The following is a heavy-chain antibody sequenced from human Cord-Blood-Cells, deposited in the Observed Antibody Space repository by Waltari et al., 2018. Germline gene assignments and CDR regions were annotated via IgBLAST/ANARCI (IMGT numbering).Heavy chain of an antibody. V-gene: IGHV3-23*01. CDR1: GFTFSSYA. CDR3: ATLPPAGDLDY. Sequence: EVQLLESGGGLVQPGGSLRLSCAASGFTFSSYAMSWVRQAPGKGLEWVSAISGSGGSTYDAHSVKGRFTISRDNSKNTLDLQMNSLRAEDTAVYYGATLPPAGDLDYWGQGTLVTVSS. J-gene: IGHJ4*02. D-gene: IGHD7-27*01. CDR2: ISGSGGST.